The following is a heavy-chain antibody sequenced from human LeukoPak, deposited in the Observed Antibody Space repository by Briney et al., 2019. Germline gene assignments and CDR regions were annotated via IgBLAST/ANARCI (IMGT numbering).Heavy chain of an antibody. Sequence: GGSLRLSCAATGFTFKDYGMHWVRQPPGKGLEWGSGINWNGGGTDYADSVKGRFTISRDNAKNSLYLKMTTLRPEATALYYCAKHLRATNTYIFFGLDVWGQGTTVTVSS. J-gene: IGHJ6*02. D-gene: IGHD1-26*01. V-gene: IGHV3-9*01. CDR3: AKHLRATNTYIFFGLDV. CDR1: GFTFKDYG. CDR2: INWNGGGT.